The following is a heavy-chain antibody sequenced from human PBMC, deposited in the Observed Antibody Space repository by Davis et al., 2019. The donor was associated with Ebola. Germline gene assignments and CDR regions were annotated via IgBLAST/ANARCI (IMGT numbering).Heavy chain of an antibody. V-gene: IGHV3-23*01. CDR2: ISGSGGST. CDR1: GFTFSSYA. J-gene: IGHJ4*02. CDR3: AKDSYYYGSGSYLSN. Sequence: PGGSLRLSCAASGFTFSSYAMNWVRQAPGKGLEWVSAISGSGGSTYYADSVKGRFTISRDNSKNTLYLQMNSLRAEDTAVYYCAKDSYYYGSGSYLSNWGQGTLVTVSS. D-gene: IGHD3-10*01.